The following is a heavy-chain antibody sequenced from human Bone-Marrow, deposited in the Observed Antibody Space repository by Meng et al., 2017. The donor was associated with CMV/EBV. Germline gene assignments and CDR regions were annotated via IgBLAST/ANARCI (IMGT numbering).Heavy chain of an antibody. CDR3: ARDLGEMGATFFDY. Sequence: SGYTFTSFGISWVRQAPGQGLEWMGWISAYNGNSKYSQTVQGRVTMTTDTSTGTAYMELRSLRSGDTAMYYCARDLGEMGATFFDYWGQGTLVTVSS. CDR1: GYTFTSFG. V-gene: IGHV1-18*01. CDR2: ISAYNGNS. D-gene: IGHD3-16*01. J-gene: IGHJ4*02.